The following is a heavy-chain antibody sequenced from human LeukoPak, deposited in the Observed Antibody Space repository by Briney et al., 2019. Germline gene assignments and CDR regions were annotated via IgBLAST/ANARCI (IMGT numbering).Heavy chain of an antibody. D-gene: IGHD4-17*01. V-gene: IGHV1-18*01. J-gene: IGHJ4*02. CDR2: ISAYNGNT. Sequence: ASVKVSCKASGYTFTCYGISWVRQAPGQGLEWMGWISAYNGNTNYAQKLQGRVTMTTDTSTSTAYMELRSLRSDDTAVYYCARSYYGDNHFDYWGQGTLVTVSS. CDR1: GYTFTCYG. CDR3: ARSYYGDNHFDY.